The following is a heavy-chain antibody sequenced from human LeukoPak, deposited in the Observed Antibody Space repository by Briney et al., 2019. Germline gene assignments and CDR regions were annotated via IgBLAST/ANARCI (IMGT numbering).Heavy chain of an antibody. D-gene: IGHD2-8*01. CDR3: AKDRCSNGIGCYYYYMDV. J-gene: IGHJ6*03. CDR2: ISGSGGST. Sequence: GGSLRLSCAASGFTFSSYAMSWVRQAPGKGLEWVSTISGSGGSTYYADSVKGRFSISRDSSENILYLQLNSLRAEDTAVYYCAKDRCSNGIGCYYYYMDVWGKGTTVTISS. CDR1: GFTFSSYA. V-gene: IGHV3-23*01.